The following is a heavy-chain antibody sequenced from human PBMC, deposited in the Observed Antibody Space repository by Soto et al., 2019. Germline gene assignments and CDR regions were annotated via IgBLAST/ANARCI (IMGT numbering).Heavy chain of an antibody. J-gene: IGHJ4*02. V-gene: IGHV4-59*08. CDR1: GGSISSYY. D-gene: IGHD2-21*01. Sequence: QVQLQESGPGLVKPSETLSLTCTVSGGSISSYYWSWIRQPPGKGLEWIGYIYYSGSTNYNPSHKSRVTISVDTSKNQFSLKLSSVTAADTAVYYCARHGLSRGGDYDYWGQGTLVTVSS. CDR3: ARHGLSRGGDYDY. CDR2: IYYSGST.